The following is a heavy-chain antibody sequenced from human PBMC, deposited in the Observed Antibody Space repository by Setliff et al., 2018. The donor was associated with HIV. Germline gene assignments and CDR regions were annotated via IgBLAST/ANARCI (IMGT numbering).Heavy chain of an antibody. CDR2: MSFSANS. Sequence: SETLSLTCNVPGDSIKDYDWSWIRQPPGKGLEWLGYMSFSANSNYNPSLKNRITISIDTSKIQFSLRLKSVTAAEAAIYYCARGAGAFGAKLDSWGQGSLVTVSS. V-gene: IGHV4-59*01. CDR3: ARGAGAFGAKLDS. D-gene: IGHD3-10*01. CDR1: GDSIKDYD. J-gene: IGHJ4*02.